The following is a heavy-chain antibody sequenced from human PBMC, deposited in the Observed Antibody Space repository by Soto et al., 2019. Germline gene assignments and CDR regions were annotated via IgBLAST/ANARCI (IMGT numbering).Heavy chain of an antibody. D-gene: IGHD6-13*01. V-gene: IGHV4-59*01. CDR2: IYYSGST. CDR3: ARAVAGTGLDYYYYYMDV. Sequence: SETLSLTCTVSGGSISSYYWSWIRQPPGKGLEWIGYIYYSGSTNYNPSLKSRVTISVDTSKNQFSLKLSSVTAADTAVYYCARAVAGTGLDYYYYYMDVWGKGTTVTVSS. CDR1: GGSISSYY. J-gene: IGHJ6*03.